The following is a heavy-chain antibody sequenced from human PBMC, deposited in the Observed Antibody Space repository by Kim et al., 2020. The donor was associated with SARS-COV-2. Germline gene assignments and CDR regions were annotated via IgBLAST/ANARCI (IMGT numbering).Heavy chain of an antibody. CDR3: ARDRSGYSGSLQDY. J-gene: IGHJ4*02. CDR1: GFTFSNFG. Sequence: GGSLRLSCAASGFTFSNFGMNWVRQAPGKGLEWVSYISSSGTTIHYADSVKGRFTISRDNARNSLYLQMNSLRDDDMAIYYCARDRSGYSGSLQDYWGRGTLVTVSS. V-gene: IGHV3-48*02. CDR2: ISSSGTTI. D-gene: IGHD1-26*01.